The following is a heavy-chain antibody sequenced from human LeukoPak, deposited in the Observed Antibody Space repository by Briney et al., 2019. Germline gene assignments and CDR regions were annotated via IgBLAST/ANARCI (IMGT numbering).Heavy chain of an antibody. CDR3: ARHSERWLGAFDI. Sequence: SETLSLTCTVSGGSISSYYWSWIRQPPGKGLEWIGYIYYSGSTNYNPSLKSRVTISVDTSKNQFSPKLSSVTAADTAVYYCARHSERWLGAFDIWGQGTMVTVSS. V-gene: IGHV4-59*08. J-gene: IGHJ3*02. CDR1: GGSISSYY. CDR2: IYYSGST. D-gene: IGHD6-19*01.